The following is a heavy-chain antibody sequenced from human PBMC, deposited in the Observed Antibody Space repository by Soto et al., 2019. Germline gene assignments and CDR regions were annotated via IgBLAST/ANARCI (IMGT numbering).Heavy chain of an antibody. CDR3: ARVIHGQLWWNWVDP. V-gene: IGHV4-31*03. D-gene: IGHD5-18*01. CDR2: IYYSGST. Sequence: QVQLQESGPGLVKPSQTLSLTCTVSGGSISSGGYYWSWISQHPGKGLEWIGYIYYSGSTYYNPSLKSRVTISVDTSKNQFSLKLSSVTAADTAVYYCARVIHGQLWWNWVDPWGQGTLVTVSS. CDR1: GGSISSGGYY. J-gene: IGHJ5*02.